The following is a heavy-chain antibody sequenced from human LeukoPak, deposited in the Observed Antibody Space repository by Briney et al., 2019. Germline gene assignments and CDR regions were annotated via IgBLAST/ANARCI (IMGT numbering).Heavy chain of an antibody. J-gene: IGHJ3*02. Sequence: NASETLSLTCTVSGGSISSYYWSWIRQPAGKGLEWIGRIYTSGSTNYSPSLKRRVTISLDTSRNQFSLKLNSVTAADTAVYYCAKSNGYGLVDIWGQGTVVTVSS. CDR2: IYTSGST. CDR1: GGSISSYY. CDR3: AKSNGYGLVDI. D-gene: IGHD3-10*01. V-gene: IGHV4-4*07.